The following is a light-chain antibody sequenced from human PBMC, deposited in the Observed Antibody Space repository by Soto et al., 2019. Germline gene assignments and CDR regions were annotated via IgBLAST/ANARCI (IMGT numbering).Light chain of an antibody. Sequence: QSVLTQPASVSGSPGQSITISCTRTSSDIGAYNFVSWYQQHPGKAPKLMLYDVNIRPSGVSNRFSGPKSGNPASLTISGLQAEDEADYYCTSWTTSTTMIFGGGTKVTVL. CDR3: TSWTTSTTMI. CDR2: DVN. J-gene: IGLJ2*01. CDR1: SSDIGAYNF. V-gene: IGLV2-14*03.